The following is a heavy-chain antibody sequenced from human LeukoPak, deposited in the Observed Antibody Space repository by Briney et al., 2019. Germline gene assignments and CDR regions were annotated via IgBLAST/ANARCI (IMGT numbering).Heavy chain of an antibody. J-gene: IGHJ4*02. CDR3: AKDWGYGEAGIDF. V-gene: IGHV3-7*04. Sequence: GSLRLSCAASGFTFSTGWMSWVRQAPGKGVEGGAIIKGAGSEKAYVDSVKGRFSISRDNAENSLYLQMSSLRAEDTAVYYCAKDWGYGEAGIDFWGQGTLVTVSS. D-gene: IGHD6-13*01. CDR2: IKGAGSEK. CDR1: GFTFSTGW.